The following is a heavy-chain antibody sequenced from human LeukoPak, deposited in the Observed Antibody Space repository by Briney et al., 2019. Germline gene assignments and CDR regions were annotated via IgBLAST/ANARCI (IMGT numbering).Heavy chain of an antibody. D-gene: IGHD2-2*01. V-gene: IGHV1-69*13. CDR2: IIPIFGTA. CDR3: ARGRVPAATLDAFDI. J-gene: IGHJ3*02. Sequence: SMKVSCKASGGTFSSYAISWVRQAPGQGLEWMGGIIPIFGTANYAQKFQGRVTITADESTSTAYMELSSLRSEDTAVYYCARGRVPAATLDAFDIWGQGTMVTVSS. CDR1: GGTFSSYA.